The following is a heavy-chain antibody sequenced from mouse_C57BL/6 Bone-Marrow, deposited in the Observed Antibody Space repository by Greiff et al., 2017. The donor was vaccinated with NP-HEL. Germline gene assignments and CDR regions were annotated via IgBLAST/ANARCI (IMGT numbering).Heavy chain of an antibody. V-gene: IGHV1-76*01. CDR3: ARRGGYYYAMDY. J-gene: IGHJ4*01. CDR1: GYTFTDYY. Sequence: QVQLQQSGAELVRPGASVKLSCKASGYTFTDYYINWVKQRSGQGLEWIARIYPGSGNTYYNEKFKGKATLTAEKSSSTAYMQLSSLTSEDSAVYFCARRGGYYYAMDYWGQGTSVTVSS. CDR2: IYPGSGNT.